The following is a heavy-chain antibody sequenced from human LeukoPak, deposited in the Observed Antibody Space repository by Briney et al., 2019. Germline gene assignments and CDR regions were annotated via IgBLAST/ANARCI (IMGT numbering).Heavy chain of an antibody. CDR3: ARDFFGSYDY. Sequence: GGSLRLSCAASGFTFSSYEMYWVRQAPGKGLEWVSYISSSGSTIYYADSVKGRFTISRDNAKNSLYLQMNSLRAEDTAVYYCARDFFGSYDYWGQGTLVTVSS. V-gene: IGHV3-48*03. CDR1: GFTFSSYE. D-gene: IGHD3-10*01. J-gene: IGHJ4*02. CDR2: ISSSGSTI.